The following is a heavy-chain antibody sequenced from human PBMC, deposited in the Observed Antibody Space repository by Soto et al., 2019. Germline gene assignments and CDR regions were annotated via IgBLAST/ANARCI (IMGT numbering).Heavy chain of an antibody. CDR3: AREGTSRWYTYYYYGMDV. D-gene: IGHD6-19*01. CDR1: GFTFISYG. V-gene: IGHV3-33*01. J-gene: IGHJ6*02. Sequence: GGSLRLSCASSGFTFISYGMHWVRQAPGKGLEWVAVIWYDGSNKYYADSVKGRFTISRDNSKNTLYLQMNSLRAEDTAVYYCAREGTSRWYTYYYYGMDVWGQGTAVTVSS. CDR2: IWYDGSNK.